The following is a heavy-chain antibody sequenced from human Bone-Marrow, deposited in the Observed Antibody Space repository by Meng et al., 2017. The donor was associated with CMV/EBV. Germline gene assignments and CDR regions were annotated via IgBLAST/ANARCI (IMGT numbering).Heavy chain of an antibody. CDR1: GYSFTGYY. V-gene: IGHV1-69*13. J-gene: IGHJ4*02. D-gene: IGHD5-12*01. Sequence: VECGAEGKDPVAAVMGSCMATGYSFTGYYMQWVRQAPGQGLGGMGGIIPIFGTANYALKFQGRVTITADDSTSKAYMELSGLRSEDTAVYNGARGGGYDFDYWGQGTLVTVSS. CDR3: ARGGGYDFDY. CDR2: IIPIFGTA.